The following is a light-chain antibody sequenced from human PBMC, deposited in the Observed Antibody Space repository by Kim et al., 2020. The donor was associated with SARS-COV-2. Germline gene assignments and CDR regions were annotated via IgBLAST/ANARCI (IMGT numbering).Light chain of an antibody. Sequence: DVVMTQSPLSLAVTLGQPASISCTSSQSLVHSNGNTYLNWFHQRPGQSPRRLIHQVSKRDSGVPDRFSGSGSGTDFTLKISRVEAEAVGVYYCMEGTHLITFAQGTRLEIK. CDR1: QSLVHSNGNTY. CDR2: QVS. CDR3: MEGTHLIT. J-gene: IGKJ5*01. V-gene: IGKV2-30*02.